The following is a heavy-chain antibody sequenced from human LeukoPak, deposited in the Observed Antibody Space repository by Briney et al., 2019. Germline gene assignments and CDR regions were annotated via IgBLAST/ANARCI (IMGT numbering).Heavy chain of an antibody. J-gene: IGHJ3*02. Sequence: SETLSLTCTVSGGSISSSSYYWGWIRQPPGKGLEWIGSIYYSGSTYYNPSLKSRVTISVDTSKNQFSLKLSSVTAADTAVYYCASPYDSSGYPRPFGAFDIWGQGTMVTVSS. V-gene: IGHV4-39*07. D-gene: IGHD3-22*01. CDR1: GGSISSSSYY. CDR3: ASPYDSSGYPRPFGAFDI. CDR2: IYYSGST.